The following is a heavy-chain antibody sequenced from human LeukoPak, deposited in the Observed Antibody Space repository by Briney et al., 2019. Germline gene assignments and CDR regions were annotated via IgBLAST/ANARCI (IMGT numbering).Heavy chain of an antibody. Sequence: GGSLRLSCAASGFTFNSYAVHWVRQAPGKGLEWVGFIRSKAYGGTTEYAASVKGRFTISRDDSKSIAYLQMNSLKTEDTAVYYCTRSRQQLALDYWGQGTLVTVSS. V-gene: IGHV3-49*04. D-gene: IGHD6-13*01. CDR3: TRSRQQLALDY. J-gene: IGHJ4*02. CDR2: IRSKAYGGTT. CDR1: GFTFNSYA.